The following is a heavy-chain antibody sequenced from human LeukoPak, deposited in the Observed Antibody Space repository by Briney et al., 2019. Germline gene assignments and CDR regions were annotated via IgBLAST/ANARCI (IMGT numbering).Heavy chain of an antibody. CDR1: GGSFSSYA. D-gene: IGHD3-10*01. Sequence: ASVTVSCKASGGSFSSYAISWVRQAPGQGLEWMGGIIPMFRTANYAQNFQVRVTITADESTSTVYMELSSLRSEDTAVYYCARDKFGAGTYVFDYWGQGTLVTVSS. CDR3: ARDKFGAGTYVFDY. V-gene: IGHV1-69*13. J-gene: IGHJ4*02. CDR2: IIPMFRTA.